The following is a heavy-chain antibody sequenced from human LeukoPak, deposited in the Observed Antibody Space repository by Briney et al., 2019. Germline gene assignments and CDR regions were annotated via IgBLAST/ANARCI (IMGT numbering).Heavy chain of an antibody. V-gene: IGHV1-69*05. CDR2: IIPIFGTA. J-gene: IGHJ4*02. Sequence: SVKVSCKASGGTFSSYAISWVRQAPGQGLEWMGGIIPIFGTANYAQKFRGRVTITTDESTSTAYMELSSLRSEDTAVYYCARGGGYYDSSGYYGGWGQGTLVTVSS. D-gene: IGHD3-22*01. CDR3: ARGGGYYDSSGYYGG. CDR1: GGTFSSYA.